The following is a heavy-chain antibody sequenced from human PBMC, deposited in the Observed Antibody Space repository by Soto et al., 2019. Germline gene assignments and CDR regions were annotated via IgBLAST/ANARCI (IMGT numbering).Heavy chain of an antibody. J-gene: IGHJ6*02. CDR2: IMPLFGRA. CDR3: ASWLKEAGIGVNYYSGMGA. Sequence: QVQLVQSGAEVKKPGSSVKVSCKASGCTFSNYAFSWVRQAPGQGLARLGGIMPLFGRADYAQKFRGRVTLTADESTTTAHMELSSLRSEDTAVYYCASWLKEAGIGVNYYSGMGAWGQGTTVTVSS. CDR1: GCTFSNYA. V-gene: IGHV1-69*12. D-gene: IGHD6-19*01.